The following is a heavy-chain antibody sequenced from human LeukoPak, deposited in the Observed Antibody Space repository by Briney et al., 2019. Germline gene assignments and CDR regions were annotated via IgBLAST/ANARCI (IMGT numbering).Heavy chain of an antibody. V-gene: IGHV1-69*05. CDR1: GGTFSSYA. D-gene: IGHD3-22*01. Sequence: SVKVSCKASGGTFSSYAISWVRQGPGQGLEWMGRIIPIFGTTNYAQKFQGRVTITTDESTSTAYMELSSLRSEDTAVYYCARAPDSSGYYWNDAFDIWAQGTMVTVSS. CDR3: ARAPDSSGYYWNDAFDI. CDR2: IIPIFGTT. J-gene: IGHJ3*02.